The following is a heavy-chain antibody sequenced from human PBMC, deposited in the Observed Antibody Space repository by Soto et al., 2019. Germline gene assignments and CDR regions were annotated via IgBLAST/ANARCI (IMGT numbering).Heavy chain of an antibody. CDR2: IIPIFGTA. CDR3: ARYPRGHYYDSSGYYSPYYFDY. D-gene: IGHD3-22*01. Sequence: ASVKVSCKASGGTSSSYAISWVRKAPGQGIEWMGGIIPIFGTANYAQKFQGRVTITADESTSTAYMELSSLRSEDTAVYYCARYPRGHYYDSSGYYSPYYFDYWGQGTLVTVSS. J-gene: IGHJ4*02. V-gene: IGHV1-69*13. CDR1: GGTSSSYA.